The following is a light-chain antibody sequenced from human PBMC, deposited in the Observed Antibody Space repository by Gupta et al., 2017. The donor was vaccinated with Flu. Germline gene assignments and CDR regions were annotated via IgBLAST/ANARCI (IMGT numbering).Light chain of an antibody. CDR3: QQNYSTLL. J-gene: IGKJ3*01. CDR2: KAS. CDR1: QSIRTW. Sequence: DIQMTQSPSTLSASVGDRVTITCRASQSIRTWLVWYQQKPGKAPKLMIYKASRLERGVTSRFSGCGEGKDFTLTSSRRQYDDCAHYYGQQNYSTLLFGRGTKVDIK. V-gene: IGKV1-5*03.